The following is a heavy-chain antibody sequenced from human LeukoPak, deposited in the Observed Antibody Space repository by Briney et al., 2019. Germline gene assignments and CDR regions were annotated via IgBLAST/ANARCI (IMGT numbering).Heavy chain of an antibody. D-gene: IGHD4-17*01. CDR3: ARDYGAGMDV. CDR1: GFTFSSYE. CDR2: ISSSGSTI. V-gene: IGHV3-48*03. Sequence: GGSLRLSCAASGFTFSSYEMNWVRQAPGKGLEWVSYISSSGSTIYYADSVKGRFTISRDIAKNSLYLQMNSLRAEDTAVYYCARDYGAGMDVWGQGTTVTVSS. J-gene: IGHJ6*02.